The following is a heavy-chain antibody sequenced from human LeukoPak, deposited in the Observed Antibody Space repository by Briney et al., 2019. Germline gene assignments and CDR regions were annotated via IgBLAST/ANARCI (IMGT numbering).Heavy chain of an antibody. D-gene: IGHD3-10*01. CDR2: MNPNSGYT. V-gene: IGHV1-8*01. CDR1: GYTFTSYD. Sequence: VASVKVSCKASGYTFTSYDINWVRQATGQGLEWMGWMNPNSGYTGYAQKFQGRVTMTRNTSISTAYMELSSLRSEDTAVYYCARDLTVLLWFGERQDAFDIWGQGTMVTVSS. CDR3: ARDLTVLLWFGERQDAFDI. J-gene: IGHJ3*02.